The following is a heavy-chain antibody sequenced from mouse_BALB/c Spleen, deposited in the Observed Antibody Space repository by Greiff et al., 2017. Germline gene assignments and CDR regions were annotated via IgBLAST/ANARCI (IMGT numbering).Heavy chain of an antibody. CDR3: ARGATATPYAMDY. D-gene: IGHD1-2*01. V-gene: IGHV1-31*01. J-gene: IGHJ4*01. CDR1: GYSFTGYY. CDR2: INPYNGAT. Sequence: EVQLQQSGPELVKPGASVKISCKASGYSFTGYYMHWVKQSHVKSLEWIGRINPYNGATSYNQNFKDKASLTVDKSSSTAYMELHSLTSEDSAVYYCARGATATPYAMDYWGQGTSVTVSS.